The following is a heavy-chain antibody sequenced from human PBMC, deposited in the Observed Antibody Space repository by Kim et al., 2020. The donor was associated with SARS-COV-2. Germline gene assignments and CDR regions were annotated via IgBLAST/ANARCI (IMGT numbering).Heavy chain of an antibody. J-gene: IGHJ4*02. D-gene: IGHD6-19*01. CDR3: ARGSPIAVAGIFDY. CDR1: GGSFSGYY. V-gene: IGHV4-34*01. Sequence: SETLSLTCAVYGGSFSGYYWSWIRQPPGKGLEWIGEINHSGSTNYNPSLKSRVTISVDTSKNQFSLKLSSVTAADTAVYYCARGSPIAVAGIFDYWGQGTLVTVSS. CDR2: INHSGST.